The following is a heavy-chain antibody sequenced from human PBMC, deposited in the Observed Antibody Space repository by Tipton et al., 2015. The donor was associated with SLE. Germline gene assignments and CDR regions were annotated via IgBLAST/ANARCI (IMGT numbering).Heavy chain of an antibody. CDR1: GGSISSSSYY. J-gene: IGHJ3*02. V-gene: IGHV4-39*07. CDR3: VQAHLWGSYRYASDI. D-gene: IGHD3-16*02. CDR2: IYYSGST. Sequence: TLSLTCTVSGGSISSSSYYWGWIRQPPGKGLEWIGSIYYSGSTYYNPSLKSRVTISVDTSKNQFSLKLSSVTAADTAVYYCVQAHLWGSYRYASDIWGQGTMVTVSS.